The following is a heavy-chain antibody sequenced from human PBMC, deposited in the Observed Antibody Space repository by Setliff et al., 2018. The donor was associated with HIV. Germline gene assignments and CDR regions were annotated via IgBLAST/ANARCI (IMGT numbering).Heavy chain of an antibody. J-gene: IGHJ6*02. CDR3: ATGGMAAAGPGGGHGLDV. V-gene: IGHV3-23*01. Sequence: PGGSLRLSCAASEFTFSSYAMSWVRQAPGKGLEWVSSISVSGGSTYYADSVKGRFTISRDNSKNTLYLQMSSLRAEDTALYYCATGGMAAAGPGGGHGLDVWGQGTTVTVSS. CDR1: EFTFSSYA. CDR2: ISVSGGST. D-gene: IGHD6-13*01.